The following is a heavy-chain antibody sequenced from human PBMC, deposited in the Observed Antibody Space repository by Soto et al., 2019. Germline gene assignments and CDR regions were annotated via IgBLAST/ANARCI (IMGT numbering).Heavy chain of an antibody. J-gene: IGHJ4*02. Sequence: ASVKVSCKASGYTFTGYYMHWVRQAPGQGLEWVGWINPNSGGTNYAQKFQGRVTMTRDTCISTAYMELSRLRSDDTAVYYCARVKNPGSVVLDYWGQGTLVTVSS. CDR3: ARVKNPGSVVLDY. CDR1: GYTFTGYY. D-gene: IGHD2-15*01. V-gene: IGHV1-2*02. CDR2: INPNSGGT.